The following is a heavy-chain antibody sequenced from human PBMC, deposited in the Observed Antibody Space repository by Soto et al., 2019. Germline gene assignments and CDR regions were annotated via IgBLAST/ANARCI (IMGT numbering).Heavy chain of an antibody. CDR1: GFTFSSYS. CDR3: ARDRRAGEAVAGTGFDY. D-gene: IGHD6-19*01. CDR2: ISSSSSTI. Sequence: GGSLRLSCAASGFTFSSYSMNWVRQAPGKGLEWVSYISSSSSTIYYADSVKGRFTISRDNAKNSLYLQMNSLRDEDTAVYYCARDRRAGEAVAGTGFDYWGQGTLVTVSS. J-gene: IGHJ4*02. V-gene: IGHV3-48*02.